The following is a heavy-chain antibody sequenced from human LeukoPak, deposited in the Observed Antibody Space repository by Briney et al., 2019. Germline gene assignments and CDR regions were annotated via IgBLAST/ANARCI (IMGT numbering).Heavy chain of an antibody. D-gene: IGHD3-10*01. CDR3: AREGLWFGELLFDY. V-gene: IGHV3-20*04. CDR1: GFTFDDYG. Sequence: GGSLRLSCAASGFTFDDYGMSWVRQAPGKGLEWVSGINWNGGSTGYADSVKGRFTISRDNAKNSLYLQMNSLRAEDTAVYYCAREGLWFGELLFDYWGQGTLVTVSS. J-gene: IGHJ4*02. CDR2: INWNGGST.